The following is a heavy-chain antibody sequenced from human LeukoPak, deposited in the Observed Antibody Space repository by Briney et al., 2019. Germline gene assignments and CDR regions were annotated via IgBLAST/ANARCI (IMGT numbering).Heavy chain of an antibody. Sequence: ASVKVSCKASGYTFISYYIHWVRQAPGQGLEWMGIINPNGGSTSYAQKFQGRVTMTRDTSTSTVYMELSSLRSEDTAVDYCARDPYSSGFPVGFWFDPWGQGTLVTVSS. CDR2: INPNGGST. D-gene: IGHD5-12*01. V-gene: IGHV1-46*01. CDR3: ARDPYSSGFPVGFWFDP. J-gene: IGHJ5*02. CDR1: GYTFISYY.